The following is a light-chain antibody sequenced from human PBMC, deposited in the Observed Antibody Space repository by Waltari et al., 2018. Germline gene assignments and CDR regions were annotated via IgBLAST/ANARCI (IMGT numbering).Light chain of an antibody. CDR1: TTDIGAFTF. CDR2: DVS. J-gene: IGLJ1*01. CDR3: NSYSSVSTHV. Sequence: QSALTQPASVSGTPGESITISCAGTTTDIGAFTFVSWYRQFPGEAPQLIIYDVSHRPSGISDRFSGSKSGNTASLTISGLQAEDDADYYCNSYSSVSTHVFGSGTKVTVL. V-gene: IGLV2-14*03.